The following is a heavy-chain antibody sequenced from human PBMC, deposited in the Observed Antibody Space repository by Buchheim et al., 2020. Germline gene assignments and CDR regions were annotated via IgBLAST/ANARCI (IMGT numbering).Heavy chain of an antibody. CDR3: ARGKQLGSFDY. D-gene: IGHD6-6*01. CDR1: GGSISSGGYY. V-gene: IGHV4-31*03. Sequence: QVQLQESGPGLVKPSQTLPLTCTASGGSISSGGYYWSWIRQHPGKGLEWIGYIYHSGTTYYNPSLKSRVTISLDTSKNQFSLNLSSVTAADTAVYFCARGKQLGSFDYWGQGTL. CDR2: IYHSGTT. J-gene: IGHJ4*02.